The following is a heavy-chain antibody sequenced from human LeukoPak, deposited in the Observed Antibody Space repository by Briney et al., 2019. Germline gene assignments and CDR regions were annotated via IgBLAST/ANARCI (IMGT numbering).Heavy chain of an antibody. CDR3: ARGRRGWLGY. CDR1: GGSISSSSYY. J-gene: IGHJ4*02. D-gene: IGHD6-19*01. Sequence: SETLSLTCTVSGGSISSSSYYWGWIRQPPGKGLEWIGSIYYSGSTYYNPSLKSRVTISVDTSKNQFSLKLSSVTAADTAVYYCARGRRGWLGYWGQGTLVTVSS. CDR2: IYYSGST. V-gene: IGHV4-39*01.